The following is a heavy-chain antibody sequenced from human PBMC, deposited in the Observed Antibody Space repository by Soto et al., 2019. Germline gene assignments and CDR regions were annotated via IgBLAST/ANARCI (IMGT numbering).Heavy chain of an antibody. D-gene: IGHD2-21*02. J-gene: IGHJ6*02. CDR3: ARGAYCGGDCYSWGYYYYYGMDV. CDR1: GYTFTSYG. Sequence: GASVKVSCKASGYTFTSYGTSWVRQAPGQGLEWMGWISGYNGKTNYAQKLQGRVTMTTDTSTSTAYMELRSLRSDDTAVYYCARGAYCGGDCYSWGYYYYYGMDVWGQGTTVTVSS. V-gene: IGHV1-18*01. CDR2: ISGYNGKT.